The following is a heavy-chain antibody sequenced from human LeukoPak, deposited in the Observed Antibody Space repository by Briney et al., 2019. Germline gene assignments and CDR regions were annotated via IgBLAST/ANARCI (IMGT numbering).Heavy chain of an antibody. CDR2: ISSSSSYI. D-gene: IGHD3-22*01. V-gene: IGHV3-21*01. Sequence: GGSLRLSCAASGFTFSSYSMNWVRQAPGKGLEWVSSISSSSSYIYYADSVKGRFTISRDNPKNSLYLQMNSLRAEDTAVYYCARGMGYYDSSGYPYWGQGTLVTVSS. CDR1: GFTFSSYS. CDR3: ARGMGYYDSSGYPY. J-gene: IGHJ4*02.